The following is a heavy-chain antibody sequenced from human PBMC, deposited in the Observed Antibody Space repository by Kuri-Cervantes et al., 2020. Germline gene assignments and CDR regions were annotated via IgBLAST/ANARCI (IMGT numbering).Heavy chain of an antibody. V-gene: IGHV3-49*04. D-gene: IGHD3-10*01. CDR1: GFTFADYA. CDR2: IRSKAYGGTT. Sequence: GGSLRLSCTSSGFTFADYALSWVRQAPGKGLKCVGFIRSKAYGGTTEYAASVKGRFTISRDDSKGIAYLQMNSLKTEDTAVYYCTRVWFGELSYDSSGYFDYWGQGTLVTVSS. CDR3: TRVWFGELSYDSSGYFDY. J-gene: IGHJ4*02.